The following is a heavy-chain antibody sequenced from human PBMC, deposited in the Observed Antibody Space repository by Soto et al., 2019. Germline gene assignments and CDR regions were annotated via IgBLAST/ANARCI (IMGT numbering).Heavy chain of an antibody. CDR1: GFSFSAYS. Sequence: EVQLVESGGGLAQPGGSLRLSCAASGFSFSAYSMNWVRQAPGKGLEWLSYISGSGSATYYADSVKGRFTISRDKAKNSVYLQVNSLRVEDTVVYYCARDPNSGFARNLDSWGQGTLVTVAS. V-gene: IGHV3-48*01. CDR3: ARDPNSGFARNLDS. D-gene: IGHD3-10*01. J-gene: IGHJ4*02. CDR2: ISGSGSAT.